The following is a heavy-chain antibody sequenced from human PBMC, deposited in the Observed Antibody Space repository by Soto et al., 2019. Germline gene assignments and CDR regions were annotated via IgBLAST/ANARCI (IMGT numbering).Heavy chain of an antibody. D-gene: IGHD2-2*01. J-gene: IGHJ4*02. Sequence: ASVKVSCKASGYTFTGYAIHWVRQAPGQRHERMGWINGGNGNTKYSQKFQGRVTITRDTSASTAYMELTSLGSEDTAVYHCARGYCSSTSCQYYFDFWGQGTLVTVSS. V-gene: IGHV1-3*01. CDR3: ARGYCSSTSCQYYFDF. CDR1: GYTFTGYA. CDR2: INGGNGNT.